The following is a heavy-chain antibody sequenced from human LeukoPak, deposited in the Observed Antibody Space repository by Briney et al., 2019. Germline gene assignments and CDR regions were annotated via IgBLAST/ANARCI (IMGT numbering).Heavy chain of an antibody. D-gene: IGHD4-23*01. CDR1: GFSVSNNY. CDR3: ARGNHGGNSLIEY. CDR2: IKQDGSEN. V-gene: IGHV3-7*01. Sequence: GSLRLSCAASGFSVSNNYMSWVRQGPGKGLEWVANIKQDGSENYYVDSVKGRFTISRGNAKNSLYLQMNSLRAEDTAVYYCARGNHGGNSLIEYWGQGTLVTVSS. J-gene: IGHJ4*02.